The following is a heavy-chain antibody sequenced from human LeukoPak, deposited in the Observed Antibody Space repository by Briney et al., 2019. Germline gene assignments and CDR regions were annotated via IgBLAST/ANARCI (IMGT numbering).Heavy chain of an antibody. Sequence: ASVKVSCKASGYTFTSYGISWVRQAPGQGLEWMGWISAYNGNTNYAQKLQGRVTMTTDTSTSTAYMELRSLRSDDTAVYYCARDRIVRWGYYYYYMDVWGKGTTVTVSS. CDR2: ISAYNGNT. CDR3: ARDRIVRWGYYYYYMDV. V-gene: IGHV1-18*01. CDR1: GYTFTSYG. J-gene: IGHJ6*03. D-gene: IGHD1-26*01.